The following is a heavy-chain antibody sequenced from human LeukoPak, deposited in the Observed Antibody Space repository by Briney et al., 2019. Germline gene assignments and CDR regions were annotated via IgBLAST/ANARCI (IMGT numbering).Heavy chain of an antibody. Sequence: ASVKVSCKASGYTFTGYYMHWVRQAPGQGLEWMGRINPNSGGTNYAQKFQGRVTMTRDTSISTAYMELSRLRSDDTAVYYCASRSSGSYLAGQTRDYWGQGTLVTVSS. V-gene: IGHV1-2*06. J-gene: IGHJ4*02. D-gene: IGHD1-26*01. CDR2: INPNSGGT. CDR3: ASRSSGSYLAGQTRDY. CDR1: GYTFTGYY.